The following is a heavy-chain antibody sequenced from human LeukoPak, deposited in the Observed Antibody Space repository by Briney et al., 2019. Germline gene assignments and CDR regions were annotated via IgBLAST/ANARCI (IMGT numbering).Heavy chain of an antibody. Sequence: SETLSLTCAVYGGSFSGYYWSWIRQPPGKGPEWIGEINHSGSTNYNPSLKSRVTISVDTSKNQFSLKLSSVTAADTAVYYCARGHKLYYYGSGGRDFGYWGQGTLVTVSS. CDR3: ARGHKLYYYGSGGRDFGY. CDR1: GGSFSGYY. D-gene: IGHD3-10*01. J-gene: IGHJ4*02. V-gene: IGHV4-34*01. CDR2: INHSGST.